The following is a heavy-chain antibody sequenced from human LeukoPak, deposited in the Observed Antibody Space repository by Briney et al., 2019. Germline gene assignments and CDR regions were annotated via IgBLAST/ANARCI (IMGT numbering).Heavy chain of an antibody. CDR3: ARLDSVPYFDY. Sequence: PSETLSLTCTVSGGSISSYYWSWIRQPPGKGLEWIGYIYYSGSTNYNPSLKSRVTISVDTSKNQFSLKLSSVTAADTAMYYCARLDSVPYFDYWGQGTLVTVSS. V-gene: IGHV4-59*08. CDR1: GGSISSYY. D-gene: IGHD3-10*02. CDR2: IYYSGST. J-gene: IGHJ4*02.